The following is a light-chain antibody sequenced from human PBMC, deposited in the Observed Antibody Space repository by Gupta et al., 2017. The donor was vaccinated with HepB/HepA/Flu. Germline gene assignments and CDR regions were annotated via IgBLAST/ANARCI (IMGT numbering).Light chain of an antibody. CDR3: HQYGASPRT. CDR2: GAS. J-gene: IGKJ1*01. V-gene: IGKV3-20*01. CDR1: QSLSGSL. Sequence: EIVLTQSPGTLSLSPGERATLSCRASQSLSGSLLAWYQQKPGQAPRLLIYGASSRANGIPDRFTGSGSGTDFTLTINRLEPEDFAVYFCHQYGASPRTFGHGTKVEIK.